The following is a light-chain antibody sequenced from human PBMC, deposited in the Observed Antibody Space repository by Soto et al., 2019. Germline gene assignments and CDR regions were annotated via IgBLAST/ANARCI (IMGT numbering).Light chain of an antibody. J-gene: IGKJ1*01. V-gene: IGKV3-15*01. CDR3: QQYNNWPWT. CDR2: GAS. CDR1: QSVSSN. Sequence: EIVMSQSPATLSVSKGERATLSCRASQSVSSNLACYQQKPGQAPRLLIYGASTRATGVPARFSGSGSGTEFTLTISSLQSEDFAVYYCQQYNNWPWTFGQGTKVDIK.